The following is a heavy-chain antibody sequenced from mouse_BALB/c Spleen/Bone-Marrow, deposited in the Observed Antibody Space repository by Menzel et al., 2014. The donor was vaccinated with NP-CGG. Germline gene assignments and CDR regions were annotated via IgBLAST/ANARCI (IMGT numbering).Heavy chain of an antibody. CDR1: GFNIKDTF. CDR2: IDPASDYT. J-gene: IGHJ2*01. D-gene: IGHD4-1*01. CDR3: ATLTGTFDY. Sequence: VQLQQSGAELVKPGASVKLSCTASGFNIKDTFMHWVKQRPEQGLEWIGRIDPASDYTQFDSKSQGKATITADTSSNTAYLQLSSLTSEDTAVYYCATLTGTFDYWGQGTTLTVSS. V-gene: IGHV14-3*02.